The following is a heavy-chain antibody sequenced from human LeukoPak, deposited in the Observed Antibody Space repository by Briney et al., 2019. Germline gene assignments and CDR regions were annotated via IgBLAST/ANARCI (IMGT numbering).Heavy chain of an antibody. CDR2: IIPIFDTT. V-gene: IGHV1-69*05. CDR1: GGTFRSNA. D-gene: IGHD7-27*01. Sequence: SVKVSCKASGGTFRSNAISWVRQAPGQGLEWMGGIIPIFDTTNNAQKFQGRVTITTDESTSTAYMELSNLRSEDTAVYYCARGALSRSLTGDLHYYMDVWGKGTTVTVSS. J-gene: IGHJ6*03. CDR3: ARGALSRSLTGDLHYYMDV.